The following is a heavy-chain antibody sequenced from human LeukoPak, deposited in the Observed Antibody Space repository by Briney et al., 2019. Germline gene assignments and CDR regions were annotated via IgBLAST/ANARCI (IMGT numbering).Heavy chain of an antibody. V-gene: IGHV1-2*02. D-gene: IGHD3-22*01. J-gene: IGHJ4*02. Sequence: GASVKVSCKASGYTFTGYYMHWVRQAPGQGLEWMGWINPNTGGTNYAQKFQGRVTMTRDTSTSTAYMELSRLRSDDTAAYFCAKEFSTGYXVFDYWGQGTLVTVSS. CDR3: AKEFSTGYXVFDY. CDR2: INPNTGGT. CDR1: GYTFTGYY.